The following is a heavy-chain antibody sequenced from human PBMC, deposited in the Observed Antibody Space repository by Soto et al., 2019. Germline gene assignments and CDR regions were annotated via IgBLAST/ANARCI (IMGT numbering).Heavy chain of an antibody. D-gene: IGHD2-15*01. CDR3: ATVVVVAAPSPGPSYYYYGMDV. CDR2: IIPIFGTA. V-gene: IGHV1-69*13. Sequence: ASVKVSCKASGGTFSSYAISWVRQAPGQGLEWMGGIIPIFGTANYAQKFQGRVTITADESTSTAYMELSSLRSEDTAVYYCATVVVVAAPSPGPSYYYYGMDVWGQGTTVTVSS. CDR1: GGTFSSYA. J-gene: IGHJ6*02.